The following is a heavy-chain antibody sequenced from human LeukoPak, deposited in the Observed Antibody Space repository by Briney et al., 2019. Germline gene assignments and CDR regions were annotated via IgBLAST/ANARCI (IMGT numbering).Heavy chain of an antibody. D-gene: IGHD3-9*01. V-gene: IGHV3-23*01. CDR3: AYYDLLTGFFDY. CDR2: ISGGGYNT. Sequence: GGSLGLSCAASGFTFNNYAMSWVRQAPGKGLEWVSAISGGGYNTYYADSVKGRFTTSRDNSKNTLYLQINSLRAEDTAVYYCAYYDLLTGFFDYWGQGTLVTVSS. J-gene: IGHJ4*02. CDR1: GFTFNNYA.